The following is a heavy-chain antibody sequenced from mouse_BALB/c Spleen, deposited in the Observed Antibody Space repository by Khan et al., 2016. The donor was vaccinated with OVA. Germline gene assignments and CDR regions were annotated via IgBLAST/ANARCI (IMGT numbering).Heavy chain of an antibody. CDR2: IYPGSGST. CDR3: TRWSYWFAY. V-gene: IGHV1S22*01. Sequence: LQQSGSELVRPGASVKLSCKASGYTFTSYWMHWVKQRPGQGLEWIGDIYPGSGSTNYDEKFKSTATLTVATSSSTAYMQLSSVTSEDSAVYYCTRWSYWFAYWGQGTLVTVSA. D-gene: IGHD2-12*01. CDR1: GYTFTSYW. J-gene: IGHJ3*01.